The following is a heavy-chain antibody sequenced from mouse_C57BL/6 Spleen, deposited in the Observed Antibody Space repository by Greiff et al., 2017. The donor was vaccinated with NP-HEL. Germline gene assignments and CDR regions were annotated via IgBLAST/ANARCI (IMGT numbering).Heavy chain of an antibody. J-gene: IGHJ4*01. CDR3: ARQLRLRAYYYAMDY. CDR1: GYTFTDYN. Sequence: EVKLMESGPELVKPGASVKIPCKASGYTFTDYNMDWVKQSHGKSLEWIGDINPNNGGTIYNQKFKGKATLTVDKSSSTAYMELRSLTSEDTAVYYCARQLRLRAYYYAMDYWGQGTSVTVSS. D-gene: IGHD3-2*02. CDR2: INPNNGGT. V-gene: IGHV1-18*01.